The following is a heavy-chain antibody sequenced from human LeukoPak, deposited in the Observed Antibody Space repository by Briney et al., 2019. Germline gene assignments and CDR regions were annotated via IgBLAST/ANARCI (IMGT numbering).Heavy chain of an antibody. J-gene: IGHJ4*02. D-gene: IGHD3-16*01. CDR2: ISEDGSRE. V-gene: IGHV3-30*09. CDR1: GFTFNNYL. Sequence: PGGSLRLSCAASGFTFNNYLMHWVRQAPGKGLEWVAGISEDGSREYYVDSVKGRFAISRDNSKSTLHLQMNSLRVDDTTVYYCVTEGREGLGTGGFDHWGQGTLVTVSS. CDR3: VTEGREGLGTGGFDH.